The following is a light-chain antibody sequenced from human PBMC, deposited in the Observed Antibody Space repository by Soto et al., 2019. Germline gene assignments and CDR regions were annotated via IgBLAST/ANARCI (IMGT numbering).Light chain of an antibody. Sequence: DIQMTQSPSTLSASVGDRVTITCRASQSISTWLAWYQQTPGKAPKALIYKASSLDSGVPSRFSGSGSGTEFTLTISSLQPDDFATYDCQQYSTYSRTFGQGTKVEIK. CDR2: KAS. V-gene: IGKV1-5*03. CDR3: QQYSTYSRT. J-gene: IGKJ1*01. CDR1: QSISTW.